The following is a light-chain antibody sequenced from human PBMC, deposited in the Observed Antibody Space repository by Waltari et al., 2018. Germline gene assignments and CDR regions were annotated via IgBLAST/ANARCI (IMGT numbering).Light chain of an antibody. Sequence: QSVLTQPPSASETPGQRVTISCSGSNANLGSNQLYWYQQLPGTAPKLLIYRNNQRPSGVPDRFSASKSGTSASLAIDGLRSEDEAIYYCASWDDSHYVFGPGTQVTVL. CDR3: ASWDDSHYV. CDR2: RNN. J-gene: IGLJ1*01. V-gene: IGLV1-47*01. CDR1: NANLGSNQ.